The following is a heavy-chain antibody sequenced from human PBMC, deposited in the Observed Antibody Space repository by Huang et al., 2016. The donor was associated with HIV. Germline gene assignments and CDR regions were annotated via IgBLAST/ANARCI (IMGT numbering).Heavy chain of an antibody. D-gene: IGHD6-13*01. V-gene: IGHV3-48*01. CDR2: MTGGSASG. Sequence: EVHLVESGGDLVQPGGSLRLSCAASGFTFSGYTMNWVRPGPGQGLEWVSCMTGGSASGYYADSVEGRFTSSRDNGNNSLYLLLNSLRAEDAAVYYCARDASPIATYLYSMDVWGKGTTVTVSS. CDR3: ARDASPIATYLYSMDV. J-gene: IGHJ6*03. CDR1: GFTFSGYT.